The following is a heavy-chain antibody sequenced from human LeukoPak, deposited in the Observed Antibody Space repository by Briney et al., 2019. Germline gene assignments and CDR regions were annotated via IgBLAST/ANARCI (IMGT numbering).Heavy chain of an antibody. CDR3: ARFAVVGAPDYFDS. V-gene: IGHV4-59*01. CDR2: IYYSGST. J-gene: IGHJ4*02. D-gene: IGHD2-15*01. Sequence: SETLSLTCTVSGGSISSYYWSWIRQPPGKGLEWIGYIYYSGSTNYNPSLKSRVTISVDTSKNQFSLKLSSVTAADTAVYYCARFAVVGAPDYFDSWGQGPLVTVSS. CDR1: GGSISSYY.